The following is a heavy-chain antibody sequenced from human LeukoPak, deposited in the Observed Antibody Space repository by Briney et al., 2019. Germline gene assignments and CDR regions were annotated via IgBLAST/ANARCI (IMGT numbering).Heavy chain of an antibody. CDR3: ARDGFGGATMAESYY. CDR1: GYTFTGYY. J-gene: IGHJ4*02. V-gene: IGHV1-2*02. CDR2: INPNSGGT. Sequence: ASVKVSCKASGYTFTGYYVKWVRQAPGQGLEWMGWINPNSGGTNYAQKFQGRVTMTRDTSISTAYMELSRLRSDDTAVYYCARDGFGGATMAESYYWGQGTLVTVSS. D-gene: IGHD1-26*01.